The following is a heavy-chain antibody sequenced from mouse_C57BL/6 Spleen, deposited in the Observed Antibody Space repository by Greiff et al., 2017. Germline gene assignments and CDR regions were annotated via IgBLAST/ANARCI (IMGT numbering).Heavy chain of an antibody. CDR3: ASNYGSSSNWYFDV. D-gene: IGHD1-1*01. CDR1: GYSITSGYY. V-gene: IGHV3-6*01. Sequence: EVQLVESGPGLVKPSQSLSLTCSVTGYSITSGYYWNWIRQFTGHKLEWMGYISYDGSNHYNPSLKNRISITRDTSKNQFFLKLNSVTTEDTATYYCASNYGSSSNWYFDVCGTGTTVTVSS. J-gene: IGHJ1*03. CDR2: ISYDGSN.